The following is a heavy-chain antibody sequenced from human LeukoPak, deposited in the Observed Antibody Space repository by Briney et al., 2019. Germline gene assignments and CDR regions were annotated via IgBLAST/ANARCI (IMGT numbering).Heavy chain of an antibody. CDR2: IYTSGST. Sequence: SETLSLTCTVSGASISSYYWSWIRQPAGKGLEWIGRIYTSGSTNYNPSLKSRVTISVDKSKNQFSLKLSSVTAADTAVYYCARESYYYDSSGYPYWYFDLWGRGTLVTASS. V-gene: IGHV4-4*07. D-gene: IGHD3-22*01. J-gene: IGHJ2*01. CDR1: GASISSYY. CDR3: ARESYYYDSSGYPYWYFDL.